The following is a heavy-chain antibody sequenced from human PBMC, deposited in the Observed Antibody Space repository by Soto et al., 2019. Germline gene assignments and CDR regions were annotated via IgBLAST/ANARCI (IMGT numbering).Heavy chain of an antibody. J-gene: IGHJ2*01. D-gene: IGHD3-10*01. CDR1: GFIFSDHF. CDR3: VRAHRGTNWYFEL. Sequence: EVQLVESGGVLVQPGGSLRLSCAASGFIFSDHFMDWVRQAPGKGLEWVGRIRNKANSYITEYAASVKGRFTISRADSEHSLYLQMNSLKTEDTAVYYCVRAHRGTNWYFELWGRGTLVTVSS. CDR2: IRNKANSYIT. V-gene: IGHV3-72*01.